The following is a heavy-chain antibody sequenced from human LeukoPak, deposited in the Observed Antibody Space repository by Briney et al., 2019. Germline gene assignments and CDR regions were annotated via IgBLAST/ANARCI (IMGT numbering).Heavy chain of an antibody. CDR3: ARGRVGYGDFDY. D-gene: IGHD4-17*01. CDR2: IYGGGTT. Sequence: GGSLRLSCAASGFTFSSYAMSWVRQAPGKGLEWVSVIYGGGTTYYADSVKGRFSISRDISKNTVYLQVNNLRVEDTAIYFCARGRVGYGDFDYWGQGTLGTVSS. V-gene: IGHV3-66*01. CDR1: GFTFSSYA. J-gene: IGHJ4*02.